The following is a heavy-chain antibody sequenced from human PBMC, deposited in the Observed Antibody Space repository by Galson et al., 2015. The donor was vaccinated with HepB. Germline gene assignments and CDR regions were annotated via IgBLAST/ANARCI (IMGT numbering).Heavy chain of an antibody. D-gene: IGHD6-6*01. Sequence: SLRLSCAASGSTFTTYGMHWVRQAPGKGLEWVAVIWYDGNNKYYTDSVKGRFTIPRDNSKNTLYLQMGSLRAEDMAVYYCARDRAARPRHYYYYMDVWGKGTTVTVSS. CDR3: ARDRAARPRHYYYYMDV. CDR2: IWYDGNNK. CDR1: GSTFTTYG. J-gene: IGHJ6*03. V-gene: IGHV3-33*01.